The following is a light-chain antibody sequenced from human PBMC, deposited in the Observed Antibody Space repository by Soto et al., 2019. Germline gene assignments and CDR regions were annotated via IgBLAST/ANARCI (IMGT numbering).Light chain of an antibody. J-gene: IGKJ4*01. V-gene: IGKV4-1*01. CDR1: QSVLYRSNNKNY. Sequence: DIVMTQSPDSLAVSLGERATINCKSSQSVLYRSNNKNYLAWYQQKPGQPPKLLIYWASTRESGVPDRFSGSGSGTDFTLTISSLQAEDVAVYYCQQYYSTPFTVGGGTKVDSK. CDR3: QQYYSTPFT. CDR2: WAS.